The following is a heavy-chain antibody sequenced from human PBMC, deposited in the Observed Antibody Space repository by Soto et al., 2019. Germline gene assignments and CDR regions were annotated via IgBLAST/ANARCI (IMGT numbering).Heavy chain of an antibody. V-gene: IGHV3-30*18. Sequence: QVQLVESGGGVVQPGRSLRLSCAASGFTFSSYGMHCVRQAPGKGLEWVAVISYDGSNKYYADSVKGRFTISRDNSKNTLYLQMNSLRAEDTAVYYCAKDQQQAYGMDVWGQGTTVTVSS. CDR2: ISYDGSNK. CDR1: GFTFSSYG. J-gene: IGHJ6*02. D-gene: IGHD6-13*01. CDR3: AKDQQQAYGMDV.